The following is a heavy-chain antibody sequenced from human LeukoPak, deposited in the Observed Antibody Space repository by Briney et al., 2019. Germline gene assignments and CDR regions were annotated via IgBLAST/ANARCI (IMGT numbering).Heavy chain of an antibody. D-gene: IGHD3-10*01. Sequence: ASETLSLTCTVSGGSISGGDYYWSWIRQHPGKGLEWIGYIYYSGSTYYNPSLKSRVTISLDTSKNQFSLKLSSVTAADTAVYYCARDQEGSGTDYWGQGTLVTVSS. CDR1: GGSISGGDYY. CDR2: IYYSGST. CDR3: ARDQEGSGTDY. V-gene: IGHV4-31*03. J-gene: IGHJ4*02.